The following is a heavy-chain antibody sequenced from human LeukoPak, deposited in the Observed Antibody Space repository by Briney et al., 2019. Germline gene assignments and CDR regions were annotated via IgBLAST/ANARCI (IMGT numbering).Heavy chain of an antibody. J-gene: IGHJ6*03. V-gene: IGHV5-51*01. D-gene: IGHD1-7*01. CDR3: ARRNPGITGTGGMDV. CDR1: GYSFTSYW. Sequence: GESLKISCKGSGYSFTSYWIGWVRQMPGKGLKWMGIIYPGDSDARYSPSFQGQVTISADKSISTAYLQWSSLKASDTAMYYCARRNPGITGTGGMDVWGKGTTVTVSS. CDR2: IYPGDSDA.